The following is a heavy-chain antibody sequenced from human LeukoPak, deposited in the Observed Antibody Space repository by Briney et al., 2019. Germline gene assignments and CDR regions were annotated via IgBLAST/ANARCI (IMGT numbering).Heavy chain of an antibody. V-gene: IGHV3-23*01. J-gene: IGHJ4*02. CDR3: ARHYFDTSGYSSYFDC. Sequence: GGSLRLSCAASGFTLSTYAMSWVRQAPGTGLEWVSAISGSGGDTYYADSVKGRFTISRDNSKNTLYLQMNSLRAEDTAVYYCARHYFDTSGYSSYFDCWGQGTLVTVSS. CDR2: ISGSGGDT. D-gene: IGHD3-22*01. CDR1: GFTLSTYA.